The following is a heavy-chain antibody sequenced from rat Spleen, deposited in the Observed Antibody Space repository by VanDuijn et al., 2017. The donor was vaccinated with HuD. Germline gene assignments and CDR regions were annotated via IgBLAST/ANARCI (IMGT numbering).Heavy chain of an antibody. J-gene: IGHJ4*01. CDR1: GFTFSSFP. Sequence: EVQVVESGGGLVQPGRSLKLSCAASGFTFSSFPMAWVRQAPGKGLEWVASITNTGGGNTYYPDSVKGRFTISRDTAQNTLYLQMNRLRSEDTATYYCAREYTTDYYYFRLVMDAWGQGASVTVSS. CDR3: AREYTTDYYYFRLVMDA. CDR2: ITNTGGGNT. D-gene: IGHD1-6*01. V-gene: IGHV5-46*01.